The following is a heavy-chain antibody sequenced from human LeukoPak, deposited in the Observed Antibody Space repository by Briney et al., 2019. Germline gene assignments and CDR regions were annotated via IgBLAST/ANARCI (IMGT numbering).Heavy chain of an antibody. D-gene: IGHD1-26*01. Sequence: PGGSLRLSCAASGFIFSSYWMTWVRQAPGKGLEWVGNIKQDGSEKYYVDSVKGRFTISRGNAKNSLYLQMNSLRAEDTAVYYCARVQWELRGVGSYFDYWGQGTLVTVSS. V-gene: IGHV3-7*01. J-gene: IGHJ4*02. CDR1: GFIFSSYW. CDR2: IKQDGSEK. CDR3: ARVQWELRGVGSYFDY.